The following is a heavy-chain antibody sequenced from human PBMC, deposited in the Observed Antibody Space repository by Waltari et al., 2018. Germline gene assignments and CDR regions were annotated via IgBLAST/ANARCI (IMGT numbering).Heavy chain of an antibody. J-gene: IGHJ5*02. Sequence: QVQLQESGPGLVKPSETLSLTCTVSGGSISSYYWSWIRQPAGKGLEWFGRIYTRGSLPPGGVGRDWIGRIYTRGGTNYNPSHKSRVTMSVDTSNNQFSLKLSSVTAADTAVYYCAMTLNWFDPWGQGTLVTVSS. CDR1: GGSISSYY. CDR3: AMTLNWFDP. CDR2: IYTRGSLPPGGVGRDWIGRIYTRGGT. V-gene: IGHV4-4*07.